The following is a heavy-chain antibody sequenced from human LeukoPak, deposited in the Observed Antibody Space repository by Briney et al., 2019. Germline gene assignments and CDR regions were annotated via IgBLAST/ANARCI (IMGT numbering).Heavy chain of an antibody. V-gene: IGHV3-7*01. Sequence: GGSLRLSCAASGFIFTNYFMSWVSQAPGKGLEWVASIKHDGSEKYYVDSVRGRFTISRDNTMNSLYLQMSSLRAEDTAVYYCATDRGWRTSGYYLYYFEYWDQGTLVTYSS. CDR3: ATDRGWRTSGYYLYYFEY. CDR2: IKHDGSEK. CDR1: GFIFTNYF. D-gene: IGHD3-3*01. J-gene: IGHJ4*02.